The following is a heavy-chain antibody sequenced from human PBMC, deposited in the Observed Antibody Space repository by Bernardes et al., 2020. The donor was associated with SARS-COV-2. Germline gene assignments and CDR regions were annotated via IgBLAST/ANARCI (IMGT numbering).Heavy chain of an antibody. CDR2: ISHDGTIT. V-gene: IGHV3-74*01. J-gene: IGHJ4*02. CDR1: GFAFSSYV. CDR3: GRDVNLLFFDY. Sequence: GSLRLSCAASGFAFSSYVMHWVRQAPGKGLMWVSRISHDGTITTYADSVKGRFTVSRDNTNNMLYLEMNNLRVDDTAVYYCGRDVNLLFFDYWGQGSLVTVSS.